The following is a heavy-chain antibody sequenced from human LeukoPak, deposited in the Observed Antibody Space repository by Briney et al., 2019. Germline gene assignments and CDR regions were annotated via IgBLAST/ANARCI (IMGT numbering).Heavy chain of an antibody. Sequence: GGSLRLSCAASGFTFSSYVMSWVRQAPGKGLEWVSAISGSGDSTFNADSVKGRFTISRDNSKNTLYLQMNSLRAEDTALYYCATSTVAKYDYWGQGTLVAVSS. D-gene: IGHD4-11*01. CDR2: ISGSGDST. J-gene: IGHJ4*02. CDR3: ATSTVAKYDY. V-gene: IGHV3-23*01. CDR1: GFTFSSYV.